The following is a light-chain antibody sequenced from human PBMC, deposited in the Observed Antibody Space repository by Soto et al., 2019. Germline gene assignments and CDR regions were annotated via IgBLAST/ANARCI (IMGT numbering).Light chain of an antibody. V-gene: IGKV3-15*01. J-gene: IGKJ4*01. CDR1: QTINSD. CDR2: GAS. Sequence: EIVMTQSPATLSVSPGERATISCRASQTINSDLAWYQQKPGQPPRLLIYGASTRATGIPARFSGSGSGTEFTLTISSLQSEDFAVYYCQQYNYWPPLTFGGGTKVEIK. CDR3: QQYNYWPPLT.